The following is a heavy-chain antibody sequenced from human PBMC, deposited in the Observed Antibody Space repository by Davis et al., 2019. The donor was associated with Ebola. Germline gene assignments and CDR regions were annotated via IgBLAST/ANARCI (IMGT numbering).Heavy chain of an antibody. CDR2: INHSGST. J-gene: IGHJ6*03. CDR3: ARAPRHEVTRNDYYYYMDV. CDR1: GGSFSGYY. V-gene: IGHV4-34*01. D-gene: IGHD4-17*01. Sequence: MPSETLSLTCAVYGGSFSGYYWSWIRQPPGKGLEWIGEINHSGSTNYNPSLKSRVTISVDTSKNQFSLKLSSVTAADTAVYYCARAPRHEVTRNDYYYYMDVWGKGTTVIVSS.